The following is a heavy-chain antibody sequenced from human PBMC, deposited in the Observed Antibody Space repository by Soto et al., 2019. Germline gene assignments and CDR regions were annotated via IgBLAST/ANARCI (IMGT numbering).Heavy chain of an antibody. CDR3: ARERPDGARLDP. V-gene: IGHV4-30-4*01. D-gene: IGHD6-6*01. J-gene: IGHJ5*02. Sequence: QVQLQESGPGLVKPSQTLSLTCTDSGGSIRSGDYYWSWIRQPPGKGLEWIGYIYYSGSTYYNPSLKRRVTISVDTSKNQICLKLSSVTAVDTAVYYCARERPDGARLDPWGQGTLVTVSS. CDR2: IYYSGST. CDR1: GGSIRSGDYY.